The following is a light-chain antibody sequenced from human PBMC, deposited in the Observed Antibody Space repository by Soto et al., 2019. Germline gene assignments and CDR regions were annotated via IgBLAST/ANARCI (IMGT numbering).Light chain of an antibody. CDR3: QQRTNWLT. CDR1: QSVSSN. Sequence: EIVMTQSPGTLSVSPGERATLSCRASQSVSSNLAWYQQKPGQAPRLLIYGVSTRATGIPARFSGSGSGTEFTLTISSLQSEDSAVYYCQQRTNWLTFGPGTKVDIK. J-gene: IGKJ3*01. V-gene: IGKV3-15*01. CDR2: GVS.